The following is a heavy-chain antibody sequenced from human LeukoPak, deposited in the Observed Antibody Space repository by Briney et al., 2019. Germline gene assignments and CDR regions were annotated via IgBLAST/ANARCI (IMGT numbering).Heavy chain of an antibody. CDR2: IKSKTDGGTT. J-gene: IGHJ4*02. V-gene: IGHV3-15*01. CDR3: TTGPYDYVWGSYRAFDY. D-gene: IGHD3-16*02. Sequence: GGSLRLPCAASGFTFSNAWMSWVRQAPGKGLEWVGRIKSKTDGGTTDYAAPVKGRFTISRDDSKNPLYLQMNSLKTEDTAVYYCTTGPYDYVWGSYRAFDYWGQGTLVTVSS. CDR1: GFTFSNAW.